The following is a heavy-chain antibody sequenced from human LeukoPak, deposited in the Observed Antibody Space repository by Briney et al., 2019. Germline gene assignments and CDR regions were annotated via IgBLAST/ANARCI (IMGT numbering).Heavy chain of an antibody. J-gene: IGHJ4*02. Sequence: GRSLRLSCAGSGFAFKNYGIHWVRQAPGMGLEWVAVVSSDGGTLYYADPVKGRFSISRDNSKNTLYLQMNSLRPEDTAVYYCAKDEGITGRPRGLDYWGQGTLVTVSS. CDR1: GFAFKNYG. D-gene: IGHD6-13*01. CDR2: VSSDGGTL. CDR3: AKDEGITGRPRGLDY. V-gene: IGHV3-30*18.